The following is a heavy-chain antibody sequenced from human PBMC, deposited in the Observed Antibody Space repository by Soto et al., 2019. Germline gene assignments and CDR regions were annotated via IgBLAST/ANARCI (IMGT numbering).Heavy chain of an antibody. V-gene: IGHV1-8*01. CDR3: ARVVGALGHWFDP. CDR2: MNPNSGNT. Sequence: SAKVSSKASGYTITSYDINWVRQATGQGLEWMGWMNPNSGNTGYAQKFQGRVTMTRNTSISTAYMELSSLRSEDTAVYYCARVVGALGHWFDPWGQGTLVTVSS. D-gene: IGHD1-26*01. J-gene: IGHJ5*02. CDR1: GYTITSYD.